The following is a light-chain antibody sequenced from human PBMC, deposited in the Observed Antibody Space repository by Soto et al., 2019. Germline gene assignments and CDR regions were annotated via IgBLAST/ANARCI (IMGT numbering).Light chain of an antibody. CDR1: QSISDW. V-gene: IGKV1-5*03. CDR2: KAS. Sequence: DIQMTQSPSTLSASVGDRVTITCRASQSISDWLAWYQQKPGKAPNLLIYKASRLESGVPSRFSGSGSGTEFTLTISSLQPDDFATYYCQRYNSYSSFGQGTKAEIK. J-gene: IGKJ1*01. CDR3: QRYNSYSS.